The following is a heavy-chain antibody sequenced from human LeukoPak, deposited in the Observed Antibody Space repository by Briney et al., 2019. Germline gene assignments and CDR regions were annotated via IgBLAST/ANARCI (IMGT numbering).Heavy chain of an antibody. D-gene: IGHD3-3*01. J-gene: IGHJ4*02. CDR2: IIPIFGTA. V-gene: IGHV1-69*13. CDR1: GGTFSSYA. CDR3: ARSLAIFGVVKEDY. Sequence: ASVKVSCKASGGTFSSYAISWVRQAPGQGLEWMGGIIPIFGTANYAQKFQGRVTITADESTSTAYMELSSLRSEDTAVYYCARSLAIFGVVKEDYWGQGTLVTVSS.